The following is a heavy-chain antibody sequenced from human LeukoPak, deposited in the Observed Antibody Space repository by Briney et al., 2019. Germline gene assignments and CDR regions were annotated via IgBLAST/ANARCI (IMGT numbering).Heavy chain of an antibody. J-gene: IGHJ6*03. Sequence: GGSLRLSCAASGFTFSSYSMNWVRQAPGKGLEWVSYISSSSSTIYYADSVKGRFTISRDNAKNSLYLQMNSLRAEDTAVYYCARTTYNDFWSGDSRYYYYNMDVWGKGTTVTVSS. V-gene: IGHV3-48*01. CDR1: GFTFSSYS. D-gene: IGHD3-3*01. CDR3: ARTTYNDFWSGDSRYYYYNMDV. CDR2: ISSSSSTI.